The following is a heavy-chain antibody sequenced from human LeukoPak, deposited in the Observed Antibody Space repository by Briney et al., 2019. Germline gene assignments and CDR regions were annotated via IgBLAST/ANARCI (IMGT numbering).Heavy chain of an antibody. D-gene: IGHD6-25*01. J-gene: IGHJ4*02. V-gene: IGHV4-34*01. Sequence: SETLSLTCAVYGGSFSGYYWSWIRQPPGKGLEWIGEINHSGSTNYNPSLKSRVTISVDTSKNQSSLKLSSVTAADTAVYYCARAVWQRTFDYWGQGTLVTVSS. CDR2: INHSGST. CDR1: GGSFSGYY. CDR3: ARAVWQRTFDY.